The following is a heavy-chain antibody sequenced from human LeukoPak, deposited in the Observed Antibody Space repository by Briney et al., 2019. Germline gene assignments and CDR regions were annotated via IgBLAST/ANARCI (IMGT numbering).Heavy chain of an antibody. CDR1: GYTFTSCG. D-gene: IGHD4-23*01. Sequence: GASVKVPCKTSGYTFTSCGTCWVRQAPGQGLEWMGWVSAYNGDTNYAQKFRGRVTMTRDTSTSTAYMELRSLRSDDTAVYYCARDAPRWRNVFDFWGQGTVVSVSS. CDR3: ARDAPRWRNVFDF. V-gene: IGHV1-18*01. CDR2: VSAYNGDT. J-gene: IGHJ3*01.